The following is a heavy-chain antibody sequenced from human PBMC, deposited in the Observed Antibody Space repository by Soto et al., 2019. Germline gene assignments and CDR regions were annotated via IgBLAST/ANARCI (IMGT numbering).Heavy chain of an antibody. CDR3: AKYETGTTFEYCQH. CDR2: ISGSGGST. J-gene: IGHJ1*01. V-gene: IGHV3-23*01. CDR1: GFTFSSYA. D-gene: IGHD1-7*01. Sequence: EVQLLESGGGLVQPGGSLRLSCAASGFTFSSYAMSWVRQAPGKWLEWVSAISGSGGSTYYADSVKGRFTISRDNSKNTLYLQMNSLRAEDTAVYYCAKYETGTTFEYCQHWGQGTLVTVSS.